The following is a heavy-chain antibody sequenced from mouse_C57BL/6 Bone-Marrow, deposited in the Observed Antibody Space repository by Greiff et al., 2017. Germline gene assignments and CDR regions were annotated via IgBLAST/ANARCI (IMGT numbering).Heavy chain of an antibody. CDR3: ARNRGLRGAWVAY. J-gene: IGHJ3*01. CDR1: GFSLTRYG. V-gene: IGHV2-2*01. D-gene: IGHD2-4*01. CDR2: IWSGGGT. Sequence: QVQLKESGPGLVQPSQSLSITCTVSGFSLTRYGVHWVRQSPGKGLEWMGVIWSGGGTDNNAAFISRLSISKENSKSQAFFKMNSIQAYDTTIYYWARNRGLRGAWVAYWGQGTLVTVSA.